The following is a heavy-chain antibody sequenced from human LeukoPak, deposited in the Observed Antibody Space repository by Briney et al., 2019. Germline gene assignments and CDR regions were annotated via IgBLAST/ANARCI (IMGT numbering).Heavy chain of an antibody. Sequence: SVKVSCKASGGTFSSYAISWVRQAPGQGLEWMGRIIPILGIANYAQKFQGRVTITADKSTSTAYMELSSLRSEDTAVYYCARDSDYSDCSSTSCYPQGGYYYYYYGMDVWGQGTTVTVSS. CDR3: ARDSDYSDCSSTSCYPQGGYYYYYYGMDV. V-gene: IGHV1-69*04. D-gene: IGHD2-2*01. CDR2: IIPILGIA. CDR1: GGTFSSYA. J-gene: IGHJ6*02.